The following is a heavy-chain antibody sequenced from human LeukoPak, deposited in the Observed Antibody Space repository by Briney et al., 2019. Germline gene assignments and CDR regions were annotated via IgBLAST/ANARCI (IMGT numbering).Heavy chain of an antibody. CDR3: ARDVDYGDRHYYYYYYMDV. CDR1: GGSISSYY. J-gene: IGHJ6*03. D-gene: IGHD4-17*01. CDR2: IYTSGST. V-gene: IGHV4-4*07. Sequence: PSETLPLTCTVSGGSISSYYWSWVRQPAGKGLEWIGRIYTSGSTNYNPSLKSRFTMSVDTSKNQFSLKLSSVTAADTAVCYCARDVDYGDRHYYYYYYMDVWGKGTTVTVSS.